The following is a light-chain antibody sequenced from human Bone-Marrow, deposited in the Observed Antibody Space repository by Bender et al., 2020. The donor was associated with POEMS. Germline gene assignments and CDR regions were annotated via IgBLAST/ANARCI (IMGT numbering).Light chain of an antibody. J-gene: IGLJ3*02. CDR1: RSDVGGYNY. CDR3: CSYADNSVWV. CDR2: DVN. V-gene: IGLV2-14*03. Sequence: QSALTQPASVSGSLGQSITISCTGTRSDVGGYNYVSWHQQYPGKAPKLMIYDVNIRPSGVSNRFSGSKSGTSASLAITGLQAEDEADFYCCSYADNSVWVFGGGTKLTVL.